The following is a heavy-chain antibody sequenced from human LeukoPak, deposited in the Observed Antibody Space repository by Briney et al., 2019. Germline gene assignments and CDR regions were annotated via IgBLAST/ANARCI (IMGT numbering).Heavy chain of an antibody. CDR3: ARTVRGLEGSYGSYYYYYMDV. CDR2: IYYSRST. V-gene: IGHV4-59*01. CDR1: GVSISSYY. J-gene: IGHJ6*03. Sequence: PSETLSLTCTVSGVSISSYYWSWIRQPPGKGLEGIGYIYYSRSTNYNPSLKSRLTISVDTSKNQFSLKLGSVTAADTAVYYCARTVRGLEGSYGSYYYYYMDVWGKGTTVTVSS. D-gene: IGHD5-18*01.